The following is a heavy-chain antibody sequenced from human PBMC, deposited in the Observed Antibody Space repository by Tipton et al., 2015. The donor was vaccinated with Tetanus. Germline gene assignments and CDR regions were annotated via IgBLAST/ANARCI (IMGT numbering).Heavy chain of an antibody. CDR3: ARDGGNYFYYGMNV. Sequence: TLSLTCTVSGGFSSGDYYWTWIRQPPGKGLEWIGYIYSPGTTSYAPSLRGRATISFDSVKNHFSLSLSSVTAADTAMYYCARDGGNYFYYGMNVWGQGAAVTVSS. CDR1: GGFSSGDYY. V-gene: IGHV4-31*03. J-gene: IGHJ6*02. CDR2: IYSPGTT.